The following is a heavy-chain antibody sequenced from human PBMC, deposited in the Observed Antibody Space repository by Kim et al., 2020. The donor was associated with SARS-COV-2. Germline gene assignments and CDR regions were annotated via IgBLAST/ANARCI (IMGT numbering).Heavy chain of an antibody. Sequence: GGSLRLSCTVSGFSSRNYWMHWVRQAPGKGLEWVAMKNRDGSEEHYVDPVKGRFTMSRDNANNSLYLQMNSLRTDDTAFYYCAALDS. CDR1: GFSSRNYW. CDR3: AALDS. CDR2: KNRDGSEE. V-gene: IGHV3-7*01. J-gene: IGHJ5*01.